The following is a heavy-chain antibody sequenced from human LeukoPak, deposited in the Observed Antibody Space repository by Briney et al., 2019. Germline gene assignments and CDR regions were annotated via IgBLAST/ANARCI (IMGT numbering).Heavy chain of an antibody. V-gene: IGHV3-7*01. Sequence: QTGGSLRLSCAASGFTFSSYWMSWVCQAPGKGLEWVANIKQDGSEKYYVDSVKGRFTISRDNAKNSLYLQMNSLRAEDTAVYYCAKEGGVYSTPYYMDVWGKGTTVTVSS. CDR2: IKQDGSEK. J-gene: IGHJ6*03. CDR1: GFTFSSYW. D-gene: IGHD1-26*01. CDR3: AKEGGVYSTPYYMDV.